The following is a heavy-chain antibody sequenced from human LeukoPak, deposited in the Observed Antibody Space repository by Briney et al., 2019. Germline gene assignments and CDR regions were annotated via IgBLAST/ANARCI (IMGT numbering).Heavy chain of an antibody. J-gene: IGHJ1*01. V-gene: IGHV3-21*01. Sequence: PGGSLRLSCAASGITFSSYSMNWVRQAPGKGLEWVSYISDSSSYIDYADSVKGRFTISRDNAENSLYLQMNSLRAEDTAVYYCASGGGIGKIYEHWGQGTLVTVSS. CDR3: ASGGGIGKIYEH. CDR2: ISDSSSYI. CDR1: GITFSSYS. D-gene: IGHD3-10*01.